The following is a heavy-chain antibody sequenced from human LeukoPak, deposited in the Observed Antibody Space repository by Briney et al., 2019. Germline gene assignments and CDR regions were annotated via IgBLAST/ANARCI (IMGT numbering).Heavy chain of an antibody. V-gene: IGHV3-74*03. CDR2: MSTDGSST. Sequence: GASLRLSCGASGFTFSSYWMHWVRQAPGKGLEWVSSMSTDGSSTTYAESVRGRFTITRDNAKKTLYLQMNSLRAEDTAVYYCARGAHVLMVYAPFDYWGQGTLVTV. CDR3: ARGAHVLMVYAPFDY. CDR1: GFTFSSYW. J-gene: IGHJ4*02. D-gene: IGHD2-8*01.